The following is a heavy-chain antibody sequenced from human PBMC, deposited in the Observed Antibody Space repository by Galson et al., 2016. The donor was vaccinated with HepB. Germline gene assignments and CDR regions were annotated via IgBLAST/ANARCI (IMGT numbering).Heavy chain of an antibody. J-gene: IGHJ4*02. V-gene: IGHV3-33*01. CDR3: AREGGIVGASMPDY. Sequence: SLRLSCAASGFTFKTYGMHWVRQAPGKGLEWVALIWFDGSHESYAESVKGRFTISRDNSMSTLYLQMNSLRVDDSAVYFCAREGGIVGASMPDYWGQGTLVTVSS. CDR2: IWFDGSHE. CDR1: GFTFKTYG. D-gene: IGHD1-26*01.